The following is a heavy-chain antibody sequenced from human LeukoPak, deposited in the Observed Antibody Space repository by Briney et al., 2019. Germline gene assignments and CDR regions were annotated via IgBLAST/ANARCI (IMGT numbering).Heavy chain of an antibody. D-gene: IGHD6-19*01. CDR3: ARGEDSSGWYQAYYFDY. V-gene: IGHV3-53*01. CDR1: GFTFTSYA. J-gene: IGHJ4*02. CDR2: IYSGGST. Sequence: GGSLRLSCAASGFTFTSYAMGWVRQAPGKGLEWVSVIYSGGSTYYADSVKGRFTISRDNSKNTLYLQMNSLRAEDTAVYYCARGEDSSGWYQAYYFDYWGQGTLVTVSS.